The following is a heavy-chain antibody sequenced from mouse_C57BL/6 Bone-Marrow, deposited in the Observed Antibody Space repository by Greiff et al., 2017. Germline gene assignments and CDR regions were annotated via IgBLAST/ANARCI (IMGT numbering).Heavy chain of an antibody. CDR2: INPDSSTI. V-gene: IGHV4-1*01. Sequence: EADGIDFSRYWMSWVRRAPGKGLEWIGEINPDSSTINYAPSLKDKFIISRDNAKNTLYLQMSKVRSEDTALYYCARAYYSNPFAYWGQGTLVTVSA. CDR3: ARAYYSNPFAY. CDR1: GIDFSRYW. J-gene: IGHJ3*01. D-gene: IGHD2-5*01.